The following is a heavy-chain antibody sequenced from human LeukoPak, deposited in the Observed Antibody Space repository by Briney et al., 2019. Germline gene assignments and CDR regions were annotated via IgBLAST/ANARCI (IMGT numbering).Heavy chain of an antibody. CDR2: VSHSGST. V-gene: IGHV4-34*01. Sequence: PSETLSLTCAVYGGSLSDYYWSWVRQPPGKGLEWIGEVSHSGSTNYNPSLKSRVTISIDMSQNQFSLKLNSVTAADTAVYYCAKIHCSGTSCSYSYYYMDVWGKGTTVTVSS. J-gene: IGHJ6*03. D-gene: IGHD2-2*01. CDR1: GGSLSDYY. CDR3: AKIHCSGTSCSYSYYYMDV.